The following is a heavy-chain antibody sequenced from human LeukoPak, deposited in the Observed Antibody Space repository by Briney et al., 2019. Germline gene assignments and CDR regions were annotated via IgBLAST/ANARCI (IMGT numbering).Heavy chain of an antibody. D-gene: IGHD3-10*01. CDR3: ARANLWFGEPIHFDY. CDR1: GGSFSGYY. J-gene: IGHJ4*02. Sequence: SETLSLTCAVDGGSFSGYYWSWIRQPPGKGLEWIGEINHSGSTDYNPCLKSRVTISGDTSKNQFSLKLSSGPAADTAVYYCARANLWFGEPIHFDYWGQGTLVTVSS. V-gene: IGHV4-34*01. CDR2: INHSGST.